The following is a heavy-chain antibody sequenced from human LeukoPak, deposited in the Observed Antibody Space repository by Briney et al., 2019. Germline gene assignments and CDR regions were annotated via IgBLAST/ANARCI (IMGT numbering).Heavy chain of an antibody. V-gene: IGHV1-18*01. CDR2: ISAYNGNT. Sequence: ASVKVSCKASGYTFTSYGISWVRLAPGQGLEWMGWISAYNGNTNYAQKLQGRVTMTTDTSTSTAYMELRSLRSDDTAVYYCARDLISVAAAGSGIAFDIWGQGTMVTVSS. J-gene: IGHJ3*02. D-gene: IGHD6-13*01. CDR1: GYTFTSYG. CDR3: ARDLISVAAAGSGIAFDI.